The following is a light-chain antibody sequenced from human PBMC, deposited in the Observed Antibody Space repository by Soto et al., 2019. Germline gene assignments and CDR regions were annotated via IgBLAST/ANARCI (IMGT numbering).Light chain of an antibody. J-gene: IGLJ2*01. CDR2: EVS. CDR3: SSYTGSTNLV. Sequence: QSVLTQPPSASGSPGQSVTISCTGTSNDIGGYKYVSWYQQHPGKAPKLMLYEVSKRPSGVPDRFSGSKSGNTASLTVSGLQAEDEADYYCSSYTGSTNLVFGGGTQLTVL. CDR1: SNDIGGYKY. V-gene: IGLV2-8*01.